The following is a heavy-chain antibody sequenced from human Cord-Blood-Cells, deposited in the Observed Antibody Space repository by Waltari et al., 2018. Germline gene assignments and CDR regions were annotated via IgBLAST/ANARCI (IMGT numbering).Heavy chain of an antibody. Sequence: EVQLVESGGGLVKPGGSLRLSCAASGFTFRSYSMNWVRQAPGKGLEWVSSISSSSSYIYYADSVKGRFTISRDNAKNSLYLQMNSLRAEDTAVYYCASSGLWFGELLNWGQGTLVTVSS. CDR3: ASSGLWFGELLN. J-gene: IGHJ4*02. D-gene: IGHD3-10*01. V-gene: IGHV3-21*01. CDR1: GFTFRSYS. CDR2: ISSSSSYI.